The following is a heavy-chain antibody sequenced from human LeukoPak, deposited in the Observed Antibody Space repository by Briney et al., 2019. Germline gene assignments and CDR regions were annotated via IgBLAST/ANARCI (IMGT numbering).Heavy chain of an antibody. CDR2: ISGSGGTT. D-gene: IGHD2-15*01. J-gene: IGHJ4*02. V-gene: IGHV3-23*01. CDR3: VSRYCSGGSCYTFDY. CDR1: GFTFSSYG. Sequence: PGGSLRLSCAASGFTFSSYGMHWVRQAPGKGLEWVSGISGSGGTTYYADSVKGRCTISRDNSKNTLYLQMNSLRAEDTAVYYCVSRYCSGGSCYTFDYWGQGTLVTVSS.